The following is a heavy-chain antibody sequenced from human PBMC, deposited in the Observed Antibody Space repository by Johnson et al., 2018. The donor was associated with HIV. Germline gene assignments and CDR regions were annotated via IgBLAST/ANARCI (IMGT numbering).Heavy chain of an antibody. CDR3: AKEYYYDSSGFPDAFDI. CDR1: GFTFSSYG. Sequence: QVQLVESGGGVVQPGRSLRLSCAASGFTFSSYGMHWVRQAPGKGLEWVAVIWYDGSNKYYADSVKGRFTISRDNSKNTLYLQMNSLRAEDTAVYYCAKEYYYDSSGFPDAFDIWGQGTMVTVSS. J-gene: IGHJ3*02. V-gene: IGHV3-33*06. CDR2: IWYDGSNK. D-gene: IGHD3-22*01.